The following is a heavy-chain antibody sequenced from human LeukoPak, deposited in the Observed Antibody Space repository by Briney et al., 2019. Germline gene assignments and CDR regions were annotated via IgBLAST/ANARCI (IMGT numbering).Heavy chain of an antibody. D-gene: IGHD3-22*01. J-gene: IGHJ3*02. Sequence: GGSLRLSCAASGFTFSDYYMSWIRQAPGKGLEWVSYISSSGSTIYYADPVKGRFTISRDNAKNSLYLQMNSLRAEDTAVYYCASEYYDSSGLRSHAFDIWGPGTMVTVSS. CDR2: ISSSGSTI. CDR3: ASEYYDSSGLRSHAFDI. CDR1: GFTFSDYY. V-gene: IGHV3-11*01.